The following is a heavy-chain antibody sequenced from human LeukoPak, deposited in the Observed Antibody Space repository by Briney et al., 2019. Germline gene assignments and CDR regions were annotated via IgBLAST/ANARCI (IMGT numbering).Heavy chain of an antibody. J-gene: IGHJ3*02. CDR3: ARLVARVYSSGSDAVDI. Sequence: PSETLSLTCTVSGGSISSYYWSWIRQPPGKGLEWIGYIYYSGSTNYNPSLKSRVTISVDTSKNQFSLKLSSVTAADTAVYYCARLVARVYSSGSDAVDIWGQGTMVTVSS. D-gene: IGHD6-19*01. CDR1: GGSISSYY. V-gene: IGHV4-59*01. CDR2: IYYSGST.